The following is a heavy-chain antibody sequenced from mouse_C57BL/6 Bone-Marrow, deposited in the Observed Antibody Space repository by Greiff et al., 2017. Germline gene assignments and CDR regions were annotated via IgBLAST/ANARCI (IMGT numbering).Heavy chain of an antibody. CDR2: INPSSGYT. CDR3: ARAFGSSYRFDY. CDR1: GYTFTSYT. D-gene: IGHD1-1*01. J-gene: IGHJ2*01. V-gene: IGHV1-4*01. Sequence: QVQLQQSGAELARPGASVKMSCKASGYTFTSYTMHWVKQRPGQGLEWIGYINPSSGYTKYNQKFKDTATLTADKSYSTSYMQLSSLTSEDSAVYYCARAFGSSYRFDYWGQGTTLTVSS.